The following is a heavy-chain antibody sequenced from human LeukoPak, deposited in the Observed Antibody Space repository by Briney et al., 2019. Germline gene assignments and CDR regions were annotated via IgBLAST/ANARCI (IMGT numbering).Heavy chain of an antibody. V-gene: IGHV1-2*02. CDR2: MNPSSGGT. CDR3: ARDYFYVTTGYYWFYP. D-gene: IGHD3-9*01. Sequence: ASVKVSCKASGYTFTGDYIHWVRQAPGQGLEWMGWMNPSSGGTKYAQKFQGRVTMTRDTSISTAYMELSRLRSDDTAVYYCARDYFYVTTGYYWFYPWGQGTLVTVSS. J-gene: IGHJ5*02. CDR1: GYTFTGDY.